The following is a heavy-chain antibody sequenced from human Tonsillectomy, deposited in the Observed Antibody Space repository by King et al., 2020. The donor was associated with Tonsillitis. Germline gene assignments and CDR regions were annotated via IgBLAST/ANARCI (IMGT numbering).Heavy chain of an antibody. D-gene: IGHD6-19*01. J-gene: IGHJ4*02. CDR1: GFSFSNYN. CDR2: MSSSSSSI. V-gene: IGHV3-21*01. CDR3: ARVGFSSGWYRFDY. Sequence: QLVQSGGGLVKPGGSLRLSCAASGFSFSNYNMNWVRQAPGKGLEWVSLMSSSSSSIYYADSVKGRFTISRDNAKNSLYLQMHSLRVEDTAVYYCARVGFSSGWYRFDYWGQGTLVTVSS.